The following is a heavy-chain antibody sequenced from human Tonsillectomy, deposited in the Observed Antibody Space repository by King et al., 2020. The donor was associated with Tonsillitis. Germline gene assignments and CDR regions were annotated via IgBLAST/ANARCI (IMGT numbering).Heavy chain of an antibody. D-gene: IGHD2-15*01. J-gene: IGHJ5*01. CDR1: GGTLNNLA. V-gene: IGHV1-69*01. CDR2: IIAIFGTT. Sequence: QLVQSGAEVKKPGSSVKVSCKLSGGTLNNLAIAWVRQAPGQGLEWVGGIIAIFGTTNYAQKFQGRLRVTADESTTTAYMELSSLRFDDTAMYYCATDMAWFDSWGQGTLVTVSS. CDR3: ATDMAWFDS.